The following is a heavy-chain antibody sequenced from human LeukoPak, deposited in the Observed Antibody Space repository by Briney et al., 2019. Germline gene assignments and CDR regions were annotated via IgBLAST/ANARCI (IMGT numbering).Heavy chain of an antibody. D-gene: IGHD3-10*01. V-gene: IGHV3-23*01. CDR2: LTDSGDAT. CDR3: ATQSYYGSGSP. CDR1: GFTFSHYA. Sequence: GGSLRLSCAVSGFTFSHYAMSWVRQAPGTGLEWVGSLTDSGDATYYADSVKGRLTISRDNSNSTLYLHISGLRDEDTAVYYCATQSYYGSGSPWGQGTLVTVSS. J-gene: IGHJ5*02.